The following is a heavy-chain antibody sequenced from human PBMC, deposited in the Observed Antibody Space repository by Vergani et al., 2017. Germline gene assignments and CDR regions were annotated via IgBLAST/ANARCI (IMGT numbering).Heavy chain of an antibody. CDR3: ARVAWQQLADY. D-gene: IGHD6-13*01. J-gene: IGHJ4*02. V-gene: IGHV3-48*03. CDR1: GFTFSSYA. Sequence: EVQLLESGGGLVQPGGSLRLSCAASGFTFSSYAMSWVRQAPGKGLEWVSYISSSGSTIYYADSVKGRFTISRDNAKNSLYLQMNSLRAEDTAVYYCARVAWQQLADYWGQGTLVTVSS. CDR2: ISSSGSTI.